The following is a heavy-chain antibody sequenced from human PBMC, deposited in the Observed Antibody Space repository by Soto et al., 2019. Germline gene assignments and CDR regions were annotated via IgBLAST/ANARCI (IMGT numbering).Heavy chain of an antibody. V-gene: IGHV3-21*01. CDR1: GFTFSSYS. CDR2: ISSSSSYI. J-gene: IGHJ5*02. CDR3: ARDILAVAGNIWFDP. Sequence: GGSLRLSCAASGFTFSSYSMNWVRQAPGKGLEWVSSISSSSSYIYYADSAKGRFTISRDNAKNTLYLQMNSLRAEDTAVYYCARDILAVAGNIWFDPWAHGTLVTVCS. D-gene: IGHD6-19*01.